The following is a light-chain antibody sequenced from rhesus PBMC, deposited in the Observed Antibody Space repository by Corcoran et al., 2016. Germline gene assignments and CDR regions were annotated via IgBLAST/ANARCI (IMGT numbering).Light chain of an antibody. CDR3: QQPDNSPLT. Sequence: DIQMTQSPSSLSASVGDRVTITCRASQGISNWLAWYQQKRGKAPKLLIYRASNLETGVPSRVRGSGSGTDFTLTISSLQPEDIATYYCQQPDNSPLTFGGGTKVELK. CDR2: RAS. V-gene: IGKV1-69*01. CDR1: QGISNW. J-gene: IGKJ4*01.